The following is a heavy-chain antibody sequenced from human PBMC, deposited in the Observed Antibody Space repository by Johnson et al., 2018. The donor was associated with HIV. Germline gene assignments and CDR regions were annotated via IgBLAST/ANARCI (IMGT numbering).Heavy chain of an antibody. CDR1: GFTFDDYG. CDR2: ITWNGGST. D-gene: IGHD2-21*02. Sequence: VQLVESGGGVIRPGGSLRLSCATSGFTFDDYGMSWVRQAPGKGLEWVSGITWNGGSTVYADSVQGRFTISRDNAKNSLYVQMNSLRAEDTALYYCARGGAYCGGDCYHAFDIWGQGTMVTVSS. CDR3: ARGGAYCGGDCYHAFDI. J-gene: IGHJ3*02. V-gene: IGHV3-20*04.